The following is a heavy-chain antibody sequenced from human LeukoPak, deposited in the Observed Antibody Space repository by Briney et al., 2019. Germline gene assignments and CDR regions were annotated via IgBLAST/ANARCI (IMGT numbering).Heavy chain of an antibody. D-gene: IGHD3-10*02. J-gene: IGHJ6*04. CDR1: GFTFNTYT. CDR3: AELGITMIGGV. V-gene: IGHV3-21*01. Sequence: GGSLRLSCAASGFTFNTYTMNWVRQAPGKGLEWVSSITASSTAIYSADSVKGRFTISRDNAKNFLYLQMNSLRAEDTAVYYCAELGITMIGGVWGKGTTVTISS. CDR2: ITASSTAI.